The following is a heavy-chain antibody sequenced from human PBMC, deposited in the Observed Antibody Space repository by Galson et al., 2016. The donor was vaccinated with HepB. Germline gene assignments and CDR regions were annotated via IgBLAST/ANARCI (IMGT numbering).Heavy chain of an antibody. CDR3: ARDMGGLMAAAGTLDY. CDR2: INPNSGGT. J-gene: IGHJ4*02. Sequence: SVKVSCKASGYTFTTYYMHWVRQAPGQDLEWMGWINPNSGGTNFAQKFQGRVTMTRDTSITTAYMELSRLRSDDTDIYYCARDMGGLMAAAGTLDYWGQGTLVTVSS. V-gene: IGHV1-2*02. CDR1: GYTFTTYY. D-gene: IGHD6-13*01.